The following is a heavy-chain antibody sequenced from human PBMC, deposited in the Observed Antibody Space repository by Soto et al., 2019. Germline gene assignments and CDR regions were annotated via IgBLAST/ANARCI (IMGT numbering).Heavy chain of an antibody. D-gene: IGHD3-22*01. CDR1: GDSVSSNSAA. V-gene: IGHV6-1*01. Sequence: SQTLSLTCAISGDSVSSNSAAWNWIRQSQSRSLEWLGRTYYRSKWYNDYAVSVKRRITINPDTSKNQFSLQLNPVTPEDTAVYYCASEYYYDSSGPPGGWFDPWGQGTLVTVSS. CDR2: TYYRSKWYN. CDR3: ASEYYYDSSGPPGGWFDP. J-gene: IGHJ5*02.